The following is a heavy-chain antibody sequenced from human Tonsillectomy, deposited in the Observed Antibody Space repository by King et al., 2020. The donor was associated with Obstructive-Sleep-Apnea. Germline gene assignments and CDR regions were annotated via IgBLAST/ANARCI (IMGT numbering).Heavy chain of an antibody. Sequence: VQLVESGGGLVQPGRSLRLSCAASGFTFDDYAMHWVRQAPGKGLEWVSGISWNSGCIGYADSVKGRFTISRDNSKNSLYLQMNSLRAEDTALYYCAKLPFKFAEDYWGQGTLVTVSS. CDR2: ISWNSGCI. V-gene: IGHV3-9*01. CDR3: AKLPFKFAEDY. CDR1: GFTFDDYA. J-gene: IGHJ4*02. D-gene: IGHD3-16*01.